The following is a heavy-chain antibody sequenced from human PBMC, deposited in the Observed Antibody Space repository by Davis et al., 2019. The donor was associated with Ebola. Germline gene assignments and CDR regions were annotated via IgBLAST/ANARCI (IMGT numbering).Heavy chain of an antibody. J-gene: IGHJ4*02. V-gene: IGHV4-39*07. CDR1: GGSISSSSYY. CDR2: INHSGST. CDR3: ARETTVTTAFDY. D-gene: IGHD4-17*01. Sequence: MPSETLSLTCTVSGGSISSSSYYWSWIRQPPGKGLEWIGEINHSGSTNYNPSLKSRVTISVDKSKNQFSLKLSSVTAADTAVYYCARETTVTTAFDYWGQGTLVTVSS.